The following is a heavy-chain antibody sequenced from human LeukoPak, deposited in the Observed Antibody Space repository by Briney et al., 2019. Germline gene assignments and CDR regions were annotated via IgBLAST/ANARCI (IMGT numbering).Heavy chain of an antibody. CDR1: GYSFTSFW. CDR2: IYPGNSDT. D-gene: IGHD5-12*01. Sequence: GESLKISCKGSGYSFTSFWIAWVRQMPGKGLEWMGFIYPGNSDTRYSPSFQGQVTISADKSISAAYLQWSSLKASDTAMYYCARAFSGFGTIDYWGQGTLVTVSS. CDR3: ARAFSGFGTIDY. J-gene: IGHJ4*02. V-gene: IGHV5-51*01.